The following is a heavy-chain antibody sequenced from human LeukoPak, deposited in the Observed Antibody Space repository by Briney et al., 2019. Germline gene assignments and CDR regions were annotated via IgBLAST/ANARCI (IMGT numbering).Heavy chain of an antibody. D-gene: IGHD6-6*01. J-gene: IGHJ5*02. CDR2: IYYSGST. V-gene: IGHV4-61*01. Sequence: SETLSLTCTVSGGSISSSSYYWSWIRQPPGKGLEWIGYIYYSGSTNYNPSLKSRVTISVDTSKNQFSLKLSSVTAADTAVYYCARGVSSSPGRFDPWGQGTLVTVSS. CDR3: ARGVSSSPGRFDP. CDR1: GGSISSSSYY.